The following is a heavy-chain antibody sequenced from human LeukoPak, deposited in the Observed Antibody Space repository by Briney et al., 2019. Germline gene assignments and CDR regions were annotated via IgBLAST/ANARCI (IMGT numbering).Heavy chain of an antibody. J-gene: IGHJ6*02. Sequence: PGGSLRLSCAASGFTFSSYAMHWVRQAPGKGLEWVAVIWYDGSNKYYADSVKGRFTISRDNSKNTLYLQMNSLRAEDTAVYYCARDPHVGGWHIYYYYYGMDVWGQGTTVTVSS. CDR1: GFTFSSYA. CDR3: ARDPHVGGWHIYYYYYGMDV. V-gene: IGHV3-33*08. CDR2: IWYDGSNK. D-gene: IGHD6-19*01.